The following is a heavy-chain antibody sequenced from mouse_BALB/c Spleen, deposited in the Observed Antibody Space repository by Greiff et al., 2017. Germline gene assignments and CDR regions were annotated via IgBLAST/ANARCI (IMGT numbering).Heavy chain of an antibody. CDR2: ISDGGSYT. CDR3: ARGDGNYDFDY. Sequence: EVMLVESGGGLVKPGGSLKLSCAASGFTFSDYYMYWVRQTPEKRLEWVATISDGGSYTYYPDSVKGRFTISRDNAKNNLYLQMSSLKSEDTAMYYCARGDGNYDFDYWGQGTTLTVSS. V-gene: IGHV5-4*02. J-gene: IGHJ2*01. CDR1: GFTFSDYY. D-gene: IGHD2-1*01.